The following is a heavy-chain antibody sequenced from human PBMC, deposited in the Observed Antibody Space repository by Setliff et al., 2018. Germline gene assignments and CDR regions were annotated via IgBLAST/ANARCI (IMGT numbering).Heavy chain of an antibody. CDR1: GFTFSSHW. D-gene: IGHD3-10*01. CDR2: INPDATTT. CDR3: ARDPRDGSSSPMADN. V-gene: IGHV3-74*01. Sequence: PGGSLRLSCAASGFTFSSHWMHWVRQVPGKGLAWVSQINPDATTTYYADSVKGRFTISRDNAKTTLYLQMNSLRVEDTAVYFCARDPRDGSSSPMADNWGQGTLVTVS. J-gene: IGHJ4*02.